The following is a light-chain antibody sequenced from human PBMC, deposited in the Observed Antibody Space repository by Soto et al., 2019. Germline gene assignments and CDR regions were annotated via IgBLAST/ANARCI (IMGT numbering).Light chain of an antibody. V-gene: IGKV1-33*01. CDR2: DAS. CDR1: QDIYNY. J-gene: IGKJ2*01. Sequence: DIQMTQSPSSLSASVGDRVTITCQASQDIYNYLNWYQQKPGQAPKILISDASNLETGVPSRFSGGGSGTDFTFTISSLQPEDIATYYCQHYDDLPMYTFGQGTKLEIK. CDR3: QHYDDLPMYT.